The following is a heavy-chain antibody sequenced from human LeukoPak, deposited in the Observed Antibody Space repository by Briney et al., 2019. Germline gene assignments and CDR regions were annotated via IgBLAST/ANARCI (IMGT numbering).Heavy chain of an antibody. CDR1: GFTFDGYA. V-gene: IGHV3-43*02. J-gene: IGHJ4*02. Sequence: GGSLRLSCAASGFTFDGYAMHWVRQAPGKGLEWVSLISGNGGSTKYADSVKGRFTISRDNSKNSLYLQMNSLRTEDTALYYCVKDIGSGWSFDYWGQGTLSPSPQ. CDR2: ISGNGGST. D-gene: IGHD6-19*01. CDR3: VKDIGSGWSFDY.